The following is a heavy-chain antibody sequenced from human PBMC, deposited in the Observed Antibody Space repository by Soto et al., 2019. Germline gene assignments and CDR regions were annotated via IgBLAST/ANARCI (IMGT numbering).Heavy chain of an antibody. V-gene: IGHV3-30*18. D-gene: IGHD4-17*01. CDR2: ISHDGSNK. CDR1: GFTFSDYG. J-gene: IGHJ6*02. CDR3: AKEARSRAVTATRVYGMDV. Sequence: QANVVESGGVVVQPGRSLRLSCAASGFTFSDYGLHWVRQAPGKGVEWVAAISHDGSNKFYGDSVTGRFTISRDNSKNTLLLQTDSLRDEYTAVYFGAKEARSRAVTATRVYGMDVWGQGTTVAVSS.